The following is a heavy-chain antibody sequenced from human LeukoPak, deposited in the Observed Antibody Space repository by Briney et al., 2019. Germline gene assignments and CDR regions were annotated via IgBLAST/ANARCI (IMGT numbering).Heavy chain of an antibody. J-gene: IGHJ4*02. CDR3: AKPGVGALGY. D-gene: IGHD1-26*01. CDR1: GFTFSSHW. CDR2: IRYDGSNK. V-gene: IGHV3-30*02. Sequence: PGGSLRLSCVESGFTFSSHWLSWVRQAPGKGLEWVAFIRYDGSNKYYADSVKGRFTISRDNSKNTLYLQMNSLRAEDTAVYYCAKPGVGALGYWGQGTLVTVSS.